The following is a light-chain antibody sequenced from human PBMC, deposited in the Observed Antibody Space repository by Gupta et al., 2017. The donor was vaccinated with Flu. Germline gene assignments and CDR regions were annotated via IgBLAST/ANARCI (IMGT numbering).Light chain of an antibody. Sequence: IVLAQSPATLSLSPGESATLSSRASQSVSSYFAWYQQKPGQAPRLLIYDASTRATGIPASFSGSGSGTDFTLTISSLEPEEYAVYYCQQRSNWPPLTFGGGTKVEIK. CDR2: DAS. V-gene: IGKV3-11*01. CDR1: QSVSSY. J-gene: IGKJ4*01. CDR3: QQRSNWPPLT.